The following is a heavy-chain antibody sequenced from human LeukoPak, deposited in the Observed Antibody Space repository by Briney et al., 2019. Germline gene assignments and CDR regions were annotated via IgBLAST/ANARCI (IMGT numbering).Heavy chain of an antibody. D-gene: IGHD1-26*01. V-gene: IGHV3-7*01. CDR1: GFTFSAYW. CDR2: IKQDGSEK. J-gene: IGHJ4*02. Sequence: PGGSLRLSCAASGFTFSAYWMSWVRQAPGKGLEWVAIIKQDGSEKYYVDSVKGRFTISRDNAKNSLFLQMNSLRAEDTAVYYCARDLLGWELHYFDYWGQGTLVTVSS. CDR3: ARDLLGWELHYFDY.